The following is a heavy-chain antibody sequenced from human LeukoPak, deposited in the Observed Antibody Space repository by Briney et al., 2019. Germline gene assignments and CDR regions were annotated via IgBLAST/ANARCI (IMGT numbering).Heavy chain of an antibody. Sequence: GGSLRLSCAASGFTFSSYSMNWVRQAPGKGLEWVSYISSSSSTIYYADSVRGRFTISSDNAKNSLYLQMNSLRAEDTAVYYCARDSGSYRRYFDYWGQGTLVTVSS. D-gene: IGHD1-26*01. V-gene: IGHV3-48*01. CDR1: GFTFSSYS. CDR2: ISSSSSTI. J-gene: IGHJ4*02. CDR3: ARDSGSYRRYFDY.